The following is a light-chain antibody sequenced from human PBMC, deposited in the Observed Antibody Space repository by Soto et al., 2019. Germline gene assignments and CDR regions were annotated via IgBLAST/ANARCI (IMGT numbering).Light chain of an antibody. V-gene: IGKV1-39*01. CDR1: QSISSY. CDR3: QQTYNTPPWYT. J-gene: IGKJ2*01. CDR2: AAS. Sequence: DIQMTQSPSSLSASVGDRVTITCRASQSISSYLNWYQQKPGKAPKLLIYAASSLQSGVPSRFSGSGSGTDFTLTISSLQPEDFATYYCQQTYNTPPWYTFGQGTKLEIK.